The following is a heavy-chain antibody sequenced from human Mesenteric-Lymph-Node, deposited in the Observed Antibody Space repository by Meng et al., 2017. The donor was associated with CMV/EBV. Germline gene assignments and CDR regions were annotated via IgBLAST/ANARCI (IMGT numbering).Heavy chain of an antibody. Sequence: ASVKVSCKASGYTFTAYYIHWVRQAPGQGLEWMGWVNPNSGATNYAQKFQGRVTMTRDTSISAAYMDLNRLRSDDTAVYYCARDDWYFDLWGRGTLVTVSS. CDR3: ARDDWYFDL. CDR2: VNPNSGAT. CDR1: GYTFTAYY. V-gene: IGHV1-2*02. J-gene: IGHJ2*01.